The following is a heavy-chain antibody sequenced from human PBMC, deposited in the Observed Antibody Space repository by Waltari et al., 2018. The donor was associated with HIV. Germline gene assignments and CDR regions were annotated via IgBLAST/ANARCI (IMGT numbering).Heavy chain of an antibody. CDR1: GGTFSSYA. D-gene: IGHD1-26*01. Sequence: QVQLVQSGAEVKKPGSSVKVAGKASGGTFSSYAISWVRQSPGQGLEWMGGIIPIFGTANYAQKFQGRVTITADESTSTAYMELSSLRSEDTAVYYCARGHSGSSDDAFDIWGQGTMVTVSS. CDR3: ARGHSGSSDDAFDI. J-gene: IGHJ3*02. V-gene: IGHV1-69*13. CDR2: IIPIFGTA.